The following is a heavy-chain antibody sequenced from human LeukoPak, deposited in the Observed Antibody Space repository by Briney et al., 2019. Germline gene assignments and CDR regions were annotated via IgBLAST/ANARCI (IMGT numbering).Heavy chain of an antibody. CDR3: ARERHDWGWGYYYGMDV. D-gene: IGHD7-27*01. J-gene: IGHJ6*02. CDR1: GGSISSYY. CDR2: IYYSGST. Sequence: PSETLSLTCTVSGGSISSYYWSWIRQPPRKGLEWIGYIYYSGSTNYNPSLKSRVTISVDTSKNQFSLKLSSVAAADTAVYYCARERHDWGWGYYYGMDVWGQGTTVTVSS. V-gene: IGHV4-59*01.